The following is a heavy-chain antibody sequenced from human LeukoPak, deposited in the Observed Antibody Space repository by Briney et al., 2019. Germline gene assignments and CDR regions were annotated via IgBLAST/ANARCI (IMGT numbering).Heavy chain of an antibody. CDR1: GGSISSYY. V-gene: IGHV4-59*01. CDR3: GRGGGSSSWYGYYYYYYGMDV. CDR2: IYYSGST. J-gene: IGHJ6*02. D-gene: IGHD6-13*01. Sequence: SETLSLTCTVSGGSISSYYWSWIRQPPGKGLEWIGYIYYSGSTNYNPSLKSRVTISVDTSKNQFFQKLSSVAAADAAVYYCGRGGGSSSWYGYYYYYYGMDVWGQGTTVTVSS.